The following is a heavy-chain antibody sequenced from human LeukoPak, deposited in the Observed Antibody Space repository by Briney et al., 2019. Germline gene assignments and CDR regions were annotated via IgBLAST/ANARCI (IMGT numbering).Heavy chain of an antibody. J-gene: IGHJ4*02. Sequence: GGSLRLSCAASGFTFSSYGMHWVRQAPGKGLEWVAVIWYDGSNKYYADSVKGRFTISRDNSKNTLYLQMNSLRAEDTAVYYCARDRCSSTSCYQDYWDQGTLVTVSS. CDR3: ARDRCSSTSCYQDY. CDR2: IWYDGSNK. V-gene: IGHV3-33*01. D-gene: IGHD2-2*01. CDR1: GFTFSSYG.